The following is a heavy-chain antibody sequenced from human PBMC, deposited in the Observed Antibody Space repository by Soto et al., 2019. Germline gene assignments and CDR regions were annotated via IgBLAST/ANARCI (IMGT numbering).Heavy chain of an antibody. Sequence: SETLSLSCTVSGGSISSGGYYWSWIRQHPGKGLEWIGYIYYSGSTYYNPSLKSRVTISVDTSKNQFSLKLSSVTAADTAVYYCARGVHYCSGGSCYSQWFDPWGQGTLVT. J-gene: IGHJ5*02. CDR2: IYYSGST. CDR3: ARGVHYCSGGSCYSQWFDP. CDR1: GGSISSGGYY. D-gene: IGHD2-15*01. V-gene: IGHV4-31*03.